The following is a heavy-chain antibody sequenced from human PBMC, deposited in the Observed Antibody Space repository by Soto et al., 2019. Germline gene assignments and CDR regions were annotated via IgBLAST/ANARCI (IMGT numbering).Heavy chain of an antibody. J-gene: IGHJ4*02. CDR2: ISGSGGST. V-gene: IGHV3-23*01. D-gene: IGHD6-13*01. CDR1: GFTFSSYA. CDR3: AKGSPSIAAAGSAVDY. Sequence: GGSLRLSCAASGFTFSSYAMSWVRQAPGKGLEWVSAISGSGGSTYYADSVKGRFTISRGNSKNTLYLQMNSLRAEDTAVYYCAKGSPSIAAAGSAVDYWGQGTLVTVSS.